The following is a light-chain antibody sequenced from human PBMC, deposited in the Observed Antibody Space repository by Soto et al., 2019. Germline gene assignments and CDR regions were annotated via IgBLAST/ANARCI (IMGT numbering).Light chain of an antibody. CDR3: QQYNNWPRT. CDR1: QSVSGN. Sequence: EIVMTQSPATLSVSPGERATLSCRASQSVSGNLAWYQQKPGQAPRLLIYGASTRATSFPARFSGSGSGTDFTLTISRLQSEDFAVYYCQQYNNWPRTFGQGTKVEIK. V-gene: IGKV3-15*01. CDR2: GAS. J-gene: IGKJ1*01.